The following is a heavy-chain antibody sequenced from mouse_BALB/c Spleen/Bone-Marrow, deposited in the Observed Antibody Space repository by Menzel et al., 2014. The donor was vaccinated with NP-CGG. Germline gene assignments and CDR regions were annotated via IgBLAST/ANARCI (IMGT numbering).Heavy chain of an antibody. Sequence: EVQLVESGGGLVQPGGSRKLSCAASGFTFSSFGMHWVRQAPEKGLEWVAYISSGSSTIYYAGTVKGRFTISRDNPKNTLFLQMTSLRSEDTAMYYCARYYGNYSGYFDVWGAGTTVTVSS. CDR3: ARYYGNYSGYFDV. J-gene: IGHJ1*01. CDR1: GFTFSSFG. CDR2: ISSGSSTI. V-gene: IGHV5-17*02. D-gene: IGHD2-1*01.